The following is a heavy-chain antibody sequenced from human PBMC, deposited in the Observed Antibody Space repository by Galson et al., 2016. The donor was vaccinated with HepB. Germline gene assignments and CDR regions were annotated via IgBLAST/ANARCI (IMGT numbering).Heavy chain of an antibody. D-gene: IGHD6-19*01. CDR1: GFIFNDYY. CDR2: IFSSDAFT. V-gene: IGHV3-11*06. J-gene: IGHJ3*02. Sequence: SLRLSCAASGFIFNDYYMSWIRQAPGKGLEWVSHIFSSDAFTNYADSVKDRFTISRDNAKNSLYLQMNSLRAEDTAVYYCARADVWSSGWYRHGGYAFDIWGQGTMVTVSS. CDR3: ARADVWSSGWYRHGGYAFDI.